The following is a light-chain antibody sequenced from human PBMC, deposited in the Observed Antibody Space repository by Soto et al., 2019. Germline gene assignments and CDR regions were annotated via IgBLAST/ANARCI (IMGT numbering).Light chain of an antibody. CDR1: SSDVGGYNY. V-gene: IGLV2-14*01. J-gene: IGLJ1*01. Sequence: QSVLTQPASVSGSPGQSITISCTGTSSDVGGYNYVSWYQQHPGKAPKLMIYDVSNRPSGVSNRFSGSKSGNTASLTISGLQAEDEADYYCSSYTSSSTLAAYVFGTGT. CDR2: DVS. CDR3: SSYTSSSTLAAYV.